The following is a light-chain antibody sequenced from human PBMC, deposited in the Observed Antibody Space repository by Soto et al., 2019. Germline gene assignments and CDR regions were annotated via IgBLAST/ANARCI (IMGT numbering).Light chain of an antibody. CDR2: GAS. J-gene: IGKJ1*01. CDR3: QQYGSSPGK. V-gene: IGKV3-20*01. CDR1: QSVTSNY. Sequence: IVLTHSPGTLSLSPWERATLSCRASQSVTSNYLAWYQQKPGQAPRLLIFGASIRDIGIPDRFGGSGSGTDFTLTISRLESEDFAVYYCQQYGSSPGKFGQGTKVDIK.